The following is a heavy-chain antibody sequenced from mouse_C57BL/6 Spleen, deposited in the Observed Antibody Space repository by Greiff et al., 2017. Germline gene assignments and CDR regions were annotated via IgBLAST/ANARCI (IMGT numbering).Heavy chain of an antibody. Sequence: QVQLQQPGAELVRPGSSVKLSCKASGYTFTSYWMHWVKQRPIQGLEWIGNIDPSDSETHYNQKFKDKATLTVDKSSSTAYMPLSSLTSEDSAVYDGERVGDYDGVAYWGQGTLVTVSA. D-gene: IGHD2-4*01. J-gene: IGHJ3*01. CDR2: IDPSDSET. CDR1: GYTFTSYW. V-gene: IGHV1-52*01. CDR3: ERVGDYDGVAY.